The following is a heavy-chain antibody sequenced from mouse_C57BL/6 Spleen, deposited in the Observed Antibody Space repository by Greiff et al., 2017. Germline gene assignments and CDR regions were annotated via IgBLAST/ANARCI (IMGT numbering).Heavy chain of an antibody. V-gene: IGHV2-2*01. D-gene: IGHD2-1*01. CDR1: GFSLTSYG. Sequence: QVQLKESGPGLVQPSQSLSITCTVSGFSLTSYGVHWVRQSPGKGLEWLGVIWSGGSTDYNATFISRLSISKDNSTSQGFFKMNNLQADDTAIYYCTREGGNYGENYAKDYWGQGTSVTVSS. CDR3: TREGGNYGENYAKDY. CDR2: IWSGGST. J-gene: IGHJ4*01.